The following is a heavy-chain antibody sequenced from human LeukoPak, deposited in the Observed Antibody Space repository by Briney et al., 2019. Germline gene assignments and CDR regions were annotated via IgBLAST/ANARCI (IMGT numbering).Heavy chain of an antibody. CDR2: ISAYKGHT. Sequence: ASVKVSCKASGHTFVTYTITWVRQAPGQGLEWMGWISAYKGHTNYAQNFQGRVTMTTDTSTSTAYMELRSLRSDDTAVYYCAREVSEGFGERGIDAFDIWGQGTMVTVSS. CDR3: AREVSEGFGERGIDAFDI. D-gene: IGHD3-10*01. CDR1: GHTFVTYT. V-gene: IGHV1-18*01. J-gene: IGHJ3*02.